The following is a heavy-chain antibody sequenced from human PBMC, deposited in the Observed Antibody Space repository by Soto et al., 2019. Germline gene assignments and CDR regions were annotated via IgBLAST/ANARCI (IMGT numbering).Heavy chain of an antibody. V-gene: IGHV4-59*01. Sequence: SETLSLTCTVSGGSISSYYWSWIRQPPGKGLEWIGYIYYSGSTNYNPSLKSRVTISVDTSKNQFSLKLSSVTAADTAVYYCARDLRSYGMDVWGQGTTVTVSS. J-gene: IGHJ6*02. CDR1: GGSISSYY. CDR2: IYYSGST. CDR3: ARDLRSYGMDV.